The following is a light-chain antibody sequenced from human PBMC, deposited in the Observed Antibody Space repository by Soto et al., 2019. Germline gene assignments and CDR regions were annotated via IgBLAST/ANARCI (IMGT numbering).Light chain of an antibody. CDR1: QSISNW. J-gene: IGKJ1*01. CDR3: QQSYSTPT. CDR2: DAS. V-gene: IGKV1-5*02. Sequence: DIQMTQSPSTLSASVGDTVTIICRASQSISNWLAWYQQKPGKAPNLLIYDASIFESGVPSRFSGSGSGTDFTLTISSLQPEDFATYYCQQSYSTPTFGQGTKVDIK.